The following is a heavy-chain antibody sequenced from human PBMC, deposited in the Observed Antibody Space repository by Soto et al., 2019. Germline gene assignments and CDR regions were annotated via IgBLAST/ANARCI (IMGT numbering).Heavy chain of an antibody. Sequence: QVQLVESGGGVVQPGRSLRLSCAASGFTFSSYAMHWVRQAPGKGLEWVAVISYDGSNKYYADSVKGRFTISRDNSKNTLYLQMNSLRAEDTAVYYCARDGPSASSIWYHYYYGMDVWGQGTTVTVSS. J-gene: IGHJ6*02. V-gene: IGHV3-30-3*01. CDR3: ARDGPSASSIWYHYYYGMDV. CDR2: ISYDGSNK. D-gene: IGHD6-13*01. CDR1: GFTFSSYA.